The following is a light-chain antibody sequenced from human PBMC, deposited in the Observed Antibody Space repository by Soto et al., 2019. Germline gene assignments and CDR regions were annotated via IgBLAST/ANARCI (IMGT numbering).Light chain of an antibody. CDR2: KAS. J-gene: IGKJ1*01. CDR3: QQYNSFIWT. V-gene: IGKV1-5*03. CDR1: QTISSW. Sequence: DIQMTPSPSTLSASVGDGVTIIPRASQTISSWLAWYQQKGGQAPKLLISKASILDSGVPSRFSGSGSGTEFNLTISSLQPEDFATYYCQQYNSFIWTFGQGTKVDIK.